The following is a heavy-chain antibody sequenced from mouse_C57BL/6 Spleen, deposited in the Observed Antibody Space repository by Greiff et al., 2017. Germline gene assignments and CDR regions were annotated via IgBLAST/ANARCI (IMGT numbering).Heavy chain of an antibody. V-gene: IGHV1-81*01. CDR1: GYTFTSYG. CDR2: IYPRSGNT. CDR3: AREEDYDYDGY. Sequence: QVQLQQSGAELARPGASVKLSCKASGYTFTSYGISWVKQRTGQGLEWIGEIYPRSGNTYYNEKFKGKATLTADQSSSPAYMELRSLTSEDSAVYFCAREEDYDYDGYWGQGTTLTVSS. J-gene: IGHJ2*01. D-gene: IGHD2-4*01.